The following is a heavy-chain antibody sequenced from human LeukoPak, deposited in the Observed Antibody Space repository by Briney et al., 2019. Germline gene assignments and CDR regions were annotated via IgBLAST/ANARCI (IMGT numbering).Heavy chain of an antibody. CDR1: GGSISSGSYY. J-gene: IGHJ6*03. V-gene: IGHV4-61*02. D-gene: IGHD6-6*01. CDR2: IYTSGST. Sequence: SETLSLTCTVSGGSISSGSYYWSWIRQPAGKGLEWIGRIYTSGSTNYNPSLKSRVTISVDTSKNQFSLKLSSVTAADTAVYYCARDTDSSSSHYYYYMDVWGKGTTVTVSS. CDR3: ARDTDSSSSHYYYYMDV.